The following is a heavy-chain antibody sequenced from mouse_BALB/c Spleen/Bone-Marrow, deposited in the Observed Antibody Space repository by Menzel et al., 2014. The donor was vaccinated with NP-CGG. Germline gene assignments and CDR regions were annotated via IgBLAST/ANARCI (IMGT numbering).Heavy chain of an antibody. J-gene: IGHJ2*01. V-gene: IGHV1-80*01. CDR1: GFVFSTYW. CDR2: IYPGDGDT. Sequence: VKLVESGAELVRPGSSVKISCASSGFVFSTYWINWVKQRPGQGLEWIGQIYPGDGDTDYNGMFKDKATLTADKSSNTTYMQLSSLTSEDSAVYYCARSGISVDYWGQGTTLTVSA. CDR3: ARSGISVDY.